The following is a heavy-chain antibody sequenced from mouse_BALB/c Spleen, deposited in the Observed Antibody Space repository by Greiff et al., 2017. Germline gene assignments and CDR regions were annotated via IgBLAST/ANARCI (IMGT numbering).Heavy chain of an antibody. Sequence: VQLQQSGPELGKPGASVKISCKASGYSFTGYNMYWVKQSHRKSLEWIGYIDPYNGGTIYNQKSKGKATLTVDKSSSTAYMHLNSLTSEDSAIYYCARGGGYDAMDYWGQGTSVTVSS. CDR2: IDPYNGGT. J-gene: IGHJ4*01. CDR3: ARGGGYDAMDY. V-gene: IGHV1S135*01. CDR1: GYSFTGYN.